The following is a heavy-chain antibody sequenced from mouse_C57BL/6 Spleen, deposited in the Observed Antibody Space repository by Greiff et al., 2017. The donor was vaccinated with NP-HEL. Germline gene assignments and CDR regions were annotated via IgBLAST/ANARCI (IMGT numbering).Heavy chain of an antibody. D-gene: IGHD1-1*01. V-gene: IGHV1-64*01. J-gene: IGHJ4*01. CDR2: IHPNSCST. CDR1: GYTFTSYW. Sequence: QVQLQLPGAELVKPGASVKLSCKASGYTFTSYWMHWVKQRPGQGLEWIGMIHPNSCSTNYNEKFKSKATLTVDKSSSTAYMQLSSLTSEDSAVYYCARNYGNAMDYWGQGASVTVSS. CDR3: ARNYGNAMDY.